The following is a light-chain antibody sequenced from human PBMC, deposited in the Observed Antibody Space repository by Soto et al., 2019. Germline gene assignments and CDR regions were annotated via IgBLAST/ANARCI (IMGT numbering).Light chain of an antibody. CDR2: GAS. J-gene: IGKJ5*01. CDR3: QQYGSSLT. V-gene: IGKV3-15*01. CDR1: QCVRSN. Sequence: EIVMTPFPATLSLSHGERAALSCRASQCVRSNFAWYQQKPGQAPRLLIFGASTRASGIPARFSGSGSGTEFTLTISSLRSEDFAVYYCQQYGSSLTFGQGTRLEIK.